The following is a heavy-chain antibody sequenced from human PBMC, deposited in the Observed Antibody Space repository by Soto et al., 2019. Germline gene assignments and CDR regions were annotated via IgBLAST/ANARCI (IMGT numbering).Heavy chain of an antibody. CDR1: GFTCSRYL. V-gene: IGHV3-7*01. D-gene: IGHD5-18*01. CDR2: IKQDGTEK. Sequence: PGGSLRLSCAASGFTCSRYLMNWVRQSPGKGLEWVANIKQDGTEKNYVDSVKGRFTISRDNARNSLYLQMDSLRAEDTAVYFCARGDTPMITGMDSFDIWGQGTMVTVS. CDR3: ARGDTPMITGMDSFDI. J-gene: IGHJ3*02.